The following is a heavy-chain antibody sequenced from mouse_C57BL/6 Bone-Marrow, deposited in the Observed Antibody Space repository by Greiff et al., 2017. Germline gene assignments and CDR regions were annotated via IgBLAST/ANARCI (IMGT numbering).Heavy chain of an antibody. J-gene: IGHJ3*01. CDR1: GYTFTDYE. Sequence: VQLQQSGAELVRPGASVTLSCKASGYTFTDYEMHWVKQTPVHGLEWIGAIDPETGGTAYNQKFKGKAILTADKSSSTAYMELRSLTSEDSAVYYCTSKNSSYPWFAYWGQGTLVTVSA. V-gene: IGHV1-15*01. D-gene: IGHD1-1*01. CDR2: IDPETGGT. CDR3: TSKNSSYPWFAY.